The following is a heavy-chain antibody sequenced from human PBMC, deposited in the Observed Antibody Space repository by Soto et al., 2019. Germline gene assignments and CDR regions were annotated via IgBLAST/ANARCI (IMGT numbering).Heavy chain of an antibody. D-gene: IGHD3-3*01. V-gene: IGHV1-18*04. J-gene: IGHJ4*02. Sequence: XSVKVSCTAAGYTFTIYGITWVRQAPGQGLEWMGWISAYNGNTNYAQKLQGRVTMTTDTSTSTAYMELRSLRSDDTAVYYCARDRASGYYGNFDYWGQGTLVTVS. CDR3: ARDRASGYYGNFDY. CDR2: ISAYNGNT. CDR1: GYTFTIYG.